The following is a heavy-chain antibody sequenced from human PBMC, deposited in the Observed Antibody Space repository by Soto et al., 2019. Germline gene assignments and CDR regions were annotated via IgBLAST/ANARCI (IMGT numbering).Heavy chain of an antibody. J-gene: IGHJ4*02. Sequence: QLQLQESGPGLVKPSETLSLTCTVSGGSISRNNYHWGWIRQPPGKGLEWIGSISYSGNTYYSPSLKSRPAVSVDTSKSQFSLNLSSVTAAETAVYYCARLSSGWYEGYCDYWGQGILVTVSS. V-gene: IGHV4-39*01. CDR3: ARLSSGWYEGYCDY. CDR2: ISYSGNT. D-gene: IGHD6-19*01. CDR1: GGSISRNNYH.